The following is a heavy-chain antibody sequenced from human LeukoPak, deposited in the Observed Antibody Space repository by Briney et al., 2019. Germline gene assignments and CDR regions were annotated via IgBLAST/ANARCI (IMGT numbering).Heavy chain of an antibody. Sequence: SETLSLTCTASGGSISSSSYYWGWIRQPPGKGLEWIGSIYYSGSTYYNPSLKSRVTISVDTSKNQFSLKLSSVTAADTAVYYCARAYSSSWYGGVGGFDYWGQGTLVTVSS. CDR2: IYYSGST. CDR3: ARAYSSSWYGGVGGFDY. CDR1: GGSISSSSYY. V-gene: IGHV4-39*07. J-gene: IGHJ4*02. D-gene: IGHD6-13*01.